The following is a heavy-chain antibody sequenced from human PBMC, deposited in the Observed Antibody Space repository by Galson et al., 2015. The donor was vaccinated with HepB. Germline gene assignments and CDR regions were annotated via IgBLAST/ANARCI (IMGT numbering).Heavy chain of an antibody. D-gene: IGHD5-18*01. CDR2: ISSSSSTI. CDR1: GFTFSSYS. Sequence: SLRLSCAASGFTFSSYSMNWVRQAPGKGLEWVSYISSSSSTIYYADSVKGRFTISGDNAKNSLYLQMNSLRDEDTAVYYCASGTYTAMVLADYWGQGTLVTVSS. J-gene: IGHJ4*02. CDR3: ASGTYTAMVLADY. V-gene: IGHV3-48*02.